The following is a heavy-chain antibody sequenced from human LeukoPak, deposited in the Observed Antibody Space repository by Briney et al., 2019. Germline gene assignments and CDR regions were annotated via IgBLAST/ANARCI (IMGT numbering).Heavy chain of an antibody. CDR1: GIIFSNYA. J-gene: IGHJ2*01. CDR3: ARGRQGAKTRYFDL. D-gene: IGHD1-26*01. Sequence: GGSLRLSCAASGIIFSNYAMHWVRQGPGKGLECISTISSDGGSTYYANSVRGRFTISRGNSKNTLYLQMGSLRAEDMAVYYCARGRQGAKTRYFDLWGRGTRVTVSS. CDR2: ISSDGGST. V-gene: IGHV3-64*01.